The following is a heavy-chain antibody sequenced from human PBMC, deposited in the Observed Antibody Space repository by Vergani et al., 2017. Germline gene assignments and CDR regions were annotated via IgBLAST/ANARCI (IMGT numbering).Heavy chain of an antibody. CDR1: GFTFSSYW. CDR3: ATMGGATFNRPYNWFDP. J-gene: IGHJ5*02. V-gene: IGHV3-7*01. Sequence: EVQLVESGGGLFQRGGSLRVSCAASGFTFSSYWMSWVRQAPGKGLEWVAHIKQEGSDKYYVDSVKGRFTISRDKAENSVYLEMNSLRVEDTAVYYCATMGGATFNRPYNWFDPRGQGTLVTVSS. D-gene: IGHD1-26*01. CDR2: IKQEGSDK.